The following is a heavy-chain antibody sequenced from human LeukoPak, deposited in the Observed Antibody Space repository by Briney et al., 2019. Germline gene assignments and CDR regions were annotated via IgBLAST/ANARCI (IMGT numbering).Heavy chain of an antibody. Sequence: PGGSLRLSCAASGFTFSNYAMSWIRQPPGKGLEWIGEINHSGSTNYNPSLKSRVTISVDTSKNQFSLKLSSVTAADTAVYYCARGRGDCSGGSCYRYYYYYGMDVWGQGTTVTVSS. D-gene: IGHD2-15*01. J-gene: IGHJ6*02. CDR2: INHSGST. V-gene: IGHV4-34*01. CDR1: GFTFSNYA. CDR3: ARGRGDCSGGSCYRYYYYYGMDV.